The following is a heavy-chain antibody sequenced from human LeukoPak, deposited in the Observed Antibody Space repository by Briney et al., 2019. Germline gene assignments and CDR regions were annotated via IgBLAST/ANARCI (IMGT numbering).Heavy chain of an antibody. V-gene: IGHV3-23*01. CDR2: ISSSGDTT. D-gene: IGHD3-10*01. Sequence: GGSLRLSCAASGFTFGDYAMTWVRQAPGKGLEWVSAISSSGDTTYYADSVKGRFTISRDNSKNTLYLQMNSLRAEDTAVYYCASSDVGYYGSGSYYYFDYWGQGTLVTVSS. CDR3: ASSDVGYYGSGSYYYFDY. J-gene: IGHJ4*02. CDR1: GFTFGDYA.